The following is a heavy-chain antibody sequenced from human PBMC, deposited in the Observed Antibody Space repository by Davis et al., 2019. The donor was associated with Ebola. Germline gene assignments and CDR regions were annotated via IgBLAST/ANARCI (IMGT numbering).Heavy chain of an antibody. V-gene: IGHV3-23*01. CDR2: INGTGVRT. CDR1: GFTFSNYA. D-gene: IGHD3-22*01. CDR3: AKIMYSRSGGYCEFDY. J-gene: IGHJ4*02. Sequence: PGGSLRLSCAASGFTFSNYAMSWVRQAPGKGLEWVSTINGTGVRTFYANSVKGRFTISRDNSKNALYRQMNSLRAEDTAVYYCAKIMYSRSGGYCEFDYWGQGTLVTVSS.